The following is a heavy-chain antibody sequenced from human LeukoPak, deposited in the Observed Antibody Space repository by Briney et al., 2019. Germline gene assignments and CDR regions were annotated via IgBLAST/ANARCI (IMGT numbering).Heavy chain of an antibody. CDR1: GFTFSSYA. CDR3: AKGEAAVAYRIKFDY. V-gene: IGHV3-23*01. CDR2: ISGSGGST. J-gene: IGHJ4*02. Sequence: LPGGSLRLSCAASGFTFSSYAMSWVRQPPGKGLEWVSAISGSGGSTYYADSVKGRFTISRDNSKNTPYLQMNSLRAEDTAVYYCAKGEAAVAYRIKFDYWGQGTLVTVSS. D-gene: IGHD6-19*01.